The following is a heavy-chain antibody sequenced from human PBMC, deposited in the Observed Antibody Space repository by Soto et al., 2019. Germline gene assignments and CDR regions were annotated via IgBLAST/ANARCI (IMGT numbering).Heavy chain of an antibody. CDR2: ISGSGDST. J-gene: IGHJ4*02. CDR3: AKERSSGWSFDY. CDR1: GFTFSTYA. Sequence: PGGSLRLSCAASGFTFSTYAMNWVRQAPGKGLEWVSGISGSGDSTYYADSVKGRFTASRDNSKNTLYLQMNSLRAEDTAVFYYAKERSSGWSFDYWGQGTLVTVSS. D-gene: IGHD6-19*01. V-gene: IGHV3-23*01.